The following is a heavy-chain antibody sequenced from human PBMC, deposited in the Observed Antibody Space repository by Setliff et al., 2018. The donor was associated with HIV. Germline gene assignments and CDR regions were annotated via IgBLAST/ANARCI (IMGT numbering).Heavy chain of an antibody. Sequence: LSLTCTVSGGSISSGSYYWSWIRQPAGKGLQWIGRIYFTGSSDNNPSLKSRVTLSVDTSKHQFSLKLSSVTAADTAVYYCARVQMAYAAFDVWGQGTMVTISS. CDR1: GGSISSGSYY. D-gene: IGHD4-17*01. J-gene: IGHJ3*01. V-gene: IGHV4-61*02. CDR2: IYFTGSS. CDR3: ARVQMAYAAFDV.